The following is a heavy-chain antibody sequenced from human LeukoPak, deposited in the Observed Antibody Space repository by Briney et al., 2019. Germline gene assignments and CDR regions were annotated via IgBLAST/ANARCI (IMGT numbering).Heavy chain of an antibody. J-gene: IGHJ3*02. Sequence: GGSLRLSCAASGFTFSSYGMHWVRQAPGKGLEWVAFIRNDGSNKNYADSVKGRFTISRDNSKNTLYLQMNSLRAEDTAVYYCAKDSAVVVPAATDAFDIWGQGTMVTVSS. D-gene: IGHD2-2*01. CDR3: AKDSAVVVPAATDAFDI. CDR2: IRNDGSNK. V-gene: IGHV3-30*02. CDR1: GFTFSSYG.